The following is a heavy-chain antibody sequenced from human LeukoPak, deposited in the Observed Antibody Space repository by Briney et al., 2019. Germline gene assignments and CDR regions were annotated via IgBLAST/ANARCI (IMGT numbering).Heavy chain of an antibody. CDR1: GGSISTADYY. D-gene: IGHD2-15*01. CDR3: ARDSAYCSGTDCSLDY. V-gene: IGHV4-30-4*01. CDR2: IYYSGST. J-gene: IGHJ4*02. Sequence: PSETLSLTCTVSGGSISTADYYWSWIRQPPGKGLEWIGYIYYSGSTYYNPSLKSRITISIDTSKNQFSLKLSSVTAADTAVYYCARDSAYCSGTDCSLDYWGQGTLITVSS.